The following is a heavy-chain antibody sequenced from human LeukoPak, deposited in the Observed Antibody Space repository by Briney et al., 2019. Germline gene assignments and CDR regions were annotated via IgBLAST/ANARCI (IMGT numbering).Heavy chain of an antibody. Sequence: PGRSLRLSCAASGFTFSSYGMHWVRQAPGKGLEWVAVIWYDGSNKYYADSVKGRFTISRDNSKNTLYLQMNSLRAEDTAVYYCARDARGRRYYYGSGSLSPWGQGTLVTVSS. J-gene: IGHJ5*02. CDR3: ARDARGRRYYYGSGSLSP. D-gene: IGHD3-10*01. CDR1: GFTFSSYG. CDR2: IWYDGSNK. V-gene: IGHV3-33*01.